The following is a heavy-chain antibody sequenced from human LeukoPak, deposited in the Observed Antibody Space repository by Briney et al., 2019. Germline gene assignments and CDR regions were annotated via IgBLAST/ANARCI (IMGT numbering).Heavy chain of an antibody. CDR2: ISYDGSNK. Sequence: GGSLRLSCAASGFTFSSYGMHWVRQAPGKGLEWVAVISYDGSNKYYADSVKGRFTISRDNSKNTLYLQMNSLRAEDTAVYYCAKARPYYHDSSGSSAFDYWGQGTLVTVSS. V-gene: IGHV3-30*18. CDR3: AKARPYYHDSSGSSAFDY. D-gene: IGHD3-22*01. CDR1: GFTFSSYG. J-gene: IGHJ4*02.